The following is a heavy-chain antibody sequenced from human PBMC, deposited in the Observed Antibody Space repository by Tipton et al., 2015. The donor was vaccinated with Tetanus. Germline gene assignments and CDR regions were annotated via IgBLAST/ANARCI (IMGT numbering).Heavy chain of an antibody. J-gene: IGHJ3*02. Sequence: LRLSCTVSGGSISTYYWSWIRQPAGKGLEWIGRIYTSGSTNYNPPLKRRVTMSVDTSNTQFYLKLSSVTAADTAVYYCARDVWRYYDSSGYQDHDAFDIWGQGTMVTVSS. CDR2: IYTSGST. V-gene: IGHV4-4*07. D-gene: IGHD3-22*01. CDR1: GGSISTYY. CDR3: ARDVWRYYDSSGYQDHDAFDI.